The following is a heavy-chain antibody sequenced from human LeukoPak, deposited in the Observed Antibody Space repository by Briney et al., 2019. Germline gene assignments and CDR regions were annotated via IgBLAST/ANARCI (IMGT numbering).Heavy chain of an antibody. J-gene: IGHJ4*02. D-gene: IGHD5-12*01. CDR2: IYSSGSN. CDR3: AREPTSGQEPTSGRPLDY. Sequence: SETLSLTCTVSGGSISGYFWSWIRQPAGKGLEWIGRIYSSGSNNYNPSLKSRVTMSLDTSKNHLSLNLSSVTAADTAVYYCAREPTSGQEPTSGRPLDYWGQGTLVTVSS. V-gene: IGHV4-4*07. CDR1: GGSISGYF.